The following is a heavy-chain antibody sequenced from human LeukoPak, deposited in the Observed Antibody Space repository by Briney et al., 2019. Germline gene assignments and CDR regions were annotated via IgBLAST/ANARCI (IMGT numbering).Heavy chain of an antibody. CDR1: GYTFTSYG. CDR3: ARDIVEWLPLDAFDI. Sequence: ASVKVSCKASGYTFTSYGISWVRQAPGQGLEWMGWISAYNGNTNYAQKLQGRVTMTTDTSTSTAYMELRSLRSDDTAVYYCARDIVEWLPLDAFDIWGQGTMVTVSS. CDR2: ISAYNGNT. D-gene: IGHD3-3*01. V-gene: IGHV1-18*01. J-gene: IGHJ3*02.